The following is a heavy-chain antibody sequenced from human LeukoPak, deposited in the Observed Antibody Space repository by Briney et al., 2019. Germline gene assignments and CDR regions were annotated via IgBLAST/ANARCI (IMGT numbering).Heavy chain of an antibody. D-gene: IGHD2-21*02. V-gene: IGHV3-23*01. CDR1: GFTFSNYA. J-gene: IGHJ2*01. Sequence: HPGGSLRLSCAASGFTFSNYAMSWVRRAPGKGLEWVSGISGSGGDTYYADSVKGRFTISRDNSKNTLYLQMNSLRDEDTAVYYCANGLAVTATTYWYFDLWGRGTLVTVSS. CDR3: ANGLAVTATTYWYFDL. CDR2: ISGSGGDT.